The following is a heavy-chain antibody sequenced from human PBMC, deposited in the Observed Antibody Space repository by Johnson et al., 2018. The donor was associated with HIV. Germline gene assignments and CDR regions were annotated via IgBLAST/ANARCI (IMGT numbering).Heavy chain of an antibody. CDR1: GINFGSYW. CDR2: NKSDGSYT. V-gene: IGHV3-74*01. D-gene: IGHD1-26*01. Sequence: VQLVESGGGLVQPGGSLRLSCTASGINFGSYWMHWFRQAPGKGLVWVSHNKSDGSYTNYADSVKGRFTVSRDNAKNSLYLQMDSLRAEDTALYYCARELIVGATNAFDIWGQGTMVTVSS. J-gene: IGHJ3*02. CDR3: ARELIVGATNAFDI.